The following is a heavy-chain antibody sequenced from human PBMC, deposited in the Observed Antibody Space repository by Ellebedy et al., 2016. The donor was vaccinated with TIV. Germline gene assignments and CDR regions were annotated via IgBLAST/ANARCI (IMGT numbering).Heavy chain of an antibody. CDR1: GYSFTSYY. Sequence: ASVKVSXKASGYSFTSYYIHWVRQAPGQGLEWMGVIFPDSGSTTYAQKFQGRVTMTRDTSTSTVYMELSSLRSEDTAVYYCARPLVNPTLGYYFDYWGQGTLVTVSS. V-gene: IGHV1-46*01. CDR2: IFPDSGST. J-gene: IGHJ4*02. D-gene: IGHD3-16*01. CDR3: ARPLVNPTLGYYFDY.